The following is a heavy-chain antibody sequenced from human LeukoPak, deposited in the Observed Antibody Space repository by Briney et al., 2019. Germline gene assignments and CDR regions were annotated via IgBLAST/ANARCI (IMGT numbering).Heavy chain of an antibody. J-gene: IGHJ6*02. D-gene: IGHD2-21*02. CDR2: ISSSGSTI. Sequence: PGGSLRLSCAASGFTFSDYYMSWIRQAPGKGLEWVSYISSSGSTIYYADSVKGRFTISRDNAKNSLYLQMNSLRAEDTAVYYCAREVVVTASPAHYYYYYGMDVWGQGTTVTVSS. CDR1: GFTFSDYY. CDR3: AREVVVTASPAHYYYYYGMDV. V-gene: IGHV3-11*01.